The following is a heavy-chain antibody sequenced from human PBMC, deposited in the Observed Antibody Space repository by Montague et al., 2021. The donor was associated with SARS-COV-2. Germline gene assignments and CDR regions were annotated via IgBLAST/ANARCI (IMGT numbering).Heavy chain of an antibody. CDR3: ARELEIHDFLSGYYIGD. V-gene: IGHV4-61*01. D-gene: IGHD3-3*01. CDR2: IYYSGST. CDR1: GGSVNSGSYH. J-gene: IGHJ4*02. Sequence: SETLSLTCTVSGGSVNSGSYHWNWIRQPPGQGLEWIGYIYYSGSTSYNPSLKSRVTISLDTSKNQFSLNLTSVTAADTALHFCARELEIHDFLSGYYIGDWGQGTLVTVSS.